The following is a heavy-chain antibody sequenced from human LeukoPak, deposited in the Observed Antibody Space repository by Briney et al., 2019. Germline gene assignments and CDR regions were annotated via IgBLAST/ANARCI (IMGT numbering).Heavy chain of an antibody. V-gene: IGHV3-73*01. CDR2: IRSKANSYAT. J-gene: IGHJ5*02. CDR3: TSLHYDFWSGYYST. D-gene: IGHD3-3*01. Sequence: GGSLRLSCAASGFTFSGSAMHWVRQASGKGLEWVGRIRSKANSYATAYAASVKGRFTISRDDSKNTAYLQMNSLKTEDTAVYYCTSLHYDFWSGYYSTWGQGTLVTVSS. CDR1: GFTFSGSA.